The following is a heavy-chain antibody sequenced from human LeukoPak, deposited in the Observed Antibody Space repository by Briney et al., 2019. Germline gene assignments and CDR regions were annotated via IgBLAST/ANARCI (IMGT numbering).Heavy chain of an antibody. J-gene: IGHJ3*02. D-gene: IGHD2-15*01. CDR2: ISSSRSTI. CDR1: RFTFQYFG. Sequence: GGSLRLSCAASRFTFQYFGMNWVRQAPGKGLEWVSYISSSRSTIYYADSVKGRFTISRDNAKNSLYLQMNSLRVEDTAVYYCARICSGGSCYNDAFHIWGQGTMVTVSS. V-gene: IGHV3-48*04. CDR3: ARICSGGSCYNDAFHI.